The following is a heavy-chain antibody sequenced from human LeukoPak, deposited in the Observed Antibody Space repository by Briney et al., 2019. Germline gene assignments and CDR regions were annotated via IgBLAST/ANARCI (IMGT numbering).Heavy chain of an antibody. D-gene: IGHD6-19*01. Sequence: GGSLRLSCAASGFTFSSYDMHWVRQATGKGLEWVSAIGTAGDTYYPGSVKGRFTISRENAKNSLYLQMNSLRAGDTAVYYCARAFPPAVAGPGRYFDYWGQGTLVTVSS. CDR1: GFTFSSYD. CDR3: ARAFPPAVAGPGRYFDY. J-gene: IGHJ4*02. CDR2: IGTAGDT. V-gene: IGHV3-13*01.